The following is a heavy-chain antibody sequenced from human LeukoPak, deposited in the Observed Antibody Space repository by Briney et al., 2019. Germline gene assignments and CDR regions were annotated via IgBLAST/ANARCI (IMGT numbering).Heavy chain of an antibody. J-gene: IGHJ3*02. CDR1: GFTFSSYE. V-gene: IGHV3-48*03. CDR2: ISSSGSTI. D-gene: IGHD6-19*01. Sequence: LPGGSLRLSCAASGFTFSSYEMNWVRQAPGKGLEWVSYISSSGSTIYYADSVKGRFTISRDNAKNSLYLQMNSLRAEDTALYYCAKDTTLGYSSGWYYAFDIWGQGTMVTVSS. CDR3: AKDTTLGYSSGWYYAFDI.